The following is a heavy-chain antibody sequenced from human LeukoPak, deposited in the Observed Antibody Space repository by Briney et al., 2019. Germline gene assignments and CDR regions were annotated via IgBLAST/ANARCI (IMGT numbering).Heavy chain of an antibody. J-gene: IGHJ4*02. V-gene: IGHV3-74*01. D-gene: IGHD5-24*01. CDR1: GFTFSNSL. CDR3: ARDRDGYNY. Sequence: PGGSLRLSCAASGFTFSNSLMHWVRHVPGKGLVWVARIDAYGSTTHYADSVKGRITISRDNAKNTLYLQMNSLRGEDTAVYYCARDRDGYNYWGQGTLVTVSS. CDR2: IDAYGSTT.